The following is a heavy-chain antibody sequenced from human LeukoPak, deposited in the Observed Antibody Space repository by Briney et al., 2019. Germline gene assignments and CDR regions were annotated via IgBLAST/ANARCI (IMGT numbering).Heavy chain of an antibody. D-gene: IGHD2-2*01. Sequence: GGSLKISCKGTGFRFTSYWIGWVRPMTGKGLEWMGLIYPGDSDTRSRPSCQGQVTSSADKSLSTAYLQWSSLKASDTAVYYCARQDIVVVPAGVPYPDAFDIWGQGTMGTVSS. CDR3: ARQDIVVVPAGVPYPDAFDI. CDR1: GFRFTSYW. V-gene: IGHV5-51*01. J-gene: IGHJ3*02. CDR2: IYPGDSDT.